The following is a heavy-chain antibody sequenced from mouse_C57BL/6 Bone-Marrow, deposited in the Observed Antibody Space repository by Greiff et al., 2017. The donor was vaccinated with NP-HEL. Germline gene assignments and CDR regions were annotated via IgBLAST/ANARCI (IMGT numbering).Heavy chain of an antibody. J-gene: IGHJ1*03. Sequence: DVMLVESGPGMVKPSESLSLTCTVTGYSITSGYDWHWIRHFPGNKLEWMGYISYSGSTNYNPSLKSRISITHDTSKNHFFLKLNSVTTEDTATYYCARVYGSYWYFDVWGTGTTVTVSS. V-gene: IGHV3-1*01. CDR2: ISYSGST. D-gene: IGHD2-2*01. CDR3: ARVYGSYWYFDV. CDR1: GYSITSGYD.